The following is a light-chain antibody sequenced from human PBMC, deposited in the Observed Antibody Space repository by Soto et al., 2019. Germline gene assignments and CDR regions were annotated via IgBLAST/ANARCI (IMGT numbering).Light chain of an antibody. CDR2: KAS. V-gene: IGKV1-5*03. CDR3: QHYRSYS. J-gene: IGKJ1*01. CDR1: QSISSY. Sequence: NQMTQYPASLSSSVGGIVTITCRARQSISSYLNWYQQKQGKAPKLLIYKASSLESGVPSRFSGSGSGTEFTLTISSLQPDDFATYYCQHYRSYSFGQGSKVDIK.